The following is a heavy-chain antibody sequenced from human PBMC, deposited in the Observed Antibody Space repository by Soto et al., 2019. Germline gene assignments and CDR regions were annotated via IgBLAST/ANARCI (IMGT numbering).Heavy chain of an antibody. CDR2: IWYDGNNK. CDR1: GFTFSSYG. J-gene: IGHJ6*02. CDR3: ARDRGESNYANVYYYYYGMDV. V-gene: IGHV3-33*01. D-gene: IGHD4-4*01. Sequence: GGSLRLSCAASGFTFSSYGMHWVRQAPGKGLEWVAIIWYDGNNKYYADSVKGRFTISRDNSKNTLYLQMNSLRAEDTAVYYCARDRGESNYANVYYYYYGMDVWGQGTAVTVSS.